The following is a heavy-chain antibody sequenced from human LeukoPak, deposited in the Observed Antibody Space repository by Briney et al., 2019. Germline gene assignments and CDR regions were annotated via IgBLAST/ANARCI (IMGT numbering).Heavy chain of an antibody. J-gene: IGHJ4*02. D-gene: IGHD1-20*01. CDR2: IYYSGST. V-gene: IGHV4-59*01. CDR1: GGSISSYY. Sequence: SETLSLTCTVSGGSISSYYWSWIRQPPGKGLEWIAYIYYSGSTNYNPSLKSRVTISVDTSKNQFSLKVSSVTAADTAVYYCARVSYNWNDVLFFDYWGQGTLVTVSS. CDR3: ARVSYNWNDVLFFDY.